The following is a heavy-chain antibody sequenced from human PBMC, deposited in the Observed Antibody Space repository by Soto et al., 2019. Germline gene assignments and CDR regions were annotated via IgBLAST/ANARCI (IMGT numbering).Heavy chain of an antibody. CDR3: VRDGTKTLRDWFDP. V-gene: IGHV4-4*07. CDR1: GASISGFY. Sequence: XASLSLPCTVCGASISGFYWSWIRKSAGKGLEWIGRIYATVTTDYNPSLKSRVMMSVDTSKKQFSLKLRSVTAADTAVYYCVRDGTKTLRDWFDPWGQGISVIVSS. J-gene: IGHJ5*02. CDR2: IYATVTT. D-gene: IGHD1-1*01.